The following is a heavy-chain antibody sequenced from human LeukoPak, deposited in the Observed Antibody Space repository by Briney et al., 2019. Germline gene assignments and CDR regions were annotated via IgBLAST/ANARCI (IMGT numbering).Heavy chain of an antibody. CDR1: GGSISSGGYY. Sequence: PSQTLSLTCTVSGGSISSGGYYWSWIRQPRGKGLEWIGYIYHSGSTYYSPSLKSRVTISVDRSKNQFSLKLSSVTAADTAVYYCARDRSYSSGWDWGQGTLVTVSS. J-gene: IGHJ4*02. CDR2: IYHSGST. D-gene: IGHD6-19*01. CDR3: ARDRSYSSGWD. V-gene: IGHV4-30-2*01.